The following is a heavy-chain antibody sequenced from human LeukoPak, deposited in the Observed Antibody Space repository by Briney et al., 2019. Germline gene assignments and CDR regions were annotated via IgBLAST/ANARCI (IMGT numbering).Heavy chain of an antibody. Sequence: KPSETLSLTCSVSGGSISSSSYYWGWIRQPPGKGLEWIGSFYYTGSTYFNPSLNSRVTISVDTSKNQFSLKLSSVTAADTAVYYCARHSGDSSGWYYFDYWGQGTLVTVSS. CDR2: FYYTGST. J-gene: IGHJ4*02. CDR3: ARHSGDSSGWYYFDY. CDR1: GGSISSSSYY. D-gene: IGHD6-19*01. V-gene: IGHV4-39*01.